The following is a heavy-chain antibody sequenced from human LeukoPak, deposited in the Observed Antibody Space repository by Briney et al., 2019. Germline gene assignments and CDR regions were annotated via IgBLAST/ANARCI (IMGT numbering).Heavy chain of an antibody. J-gene: IGHJ5*02. CDR2: ITRSSTST. D-gene: IGHD1-20*01. CDR1: GFTFSSYS. V-gene: IGHV3-21*01. CDR3: ARDNWNDAPGGFDP. Sequence: GGSLRLSCAASGFTFSSYSLNWVRQAPGKGLEWVSSITRSSTSTYYTDSVRGRFTISRDNAKNSLYLQMNSLRAEDTAVYYCARDNWNDAPGGFDPWGQGTLVTVSS.